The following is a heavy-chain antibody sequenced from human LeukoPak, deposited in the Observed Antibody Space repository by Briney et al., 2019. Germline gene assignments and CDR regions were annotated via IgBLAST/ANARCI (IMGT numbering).Heavy chain of an antibody. D-gene: IGHD3-22*01. J-gene: IGHJ6*02. V-gene: IGHV3-21*01. CDR1: GFTFSSYS. CDR2: ISSSSSYI. Sequence: GGSLRLSCAASGFTFSSYSMNWVRQAPGKGLEWVSSISSSSSYIYYADSVKGRFTISRDNAKNSLYLQMNSLRAEDTAVYYCARDREYYYDSSGYNSLDVWGQGTTVTVSS. CDR3: ARDREYYYDSSGYNSLDV.